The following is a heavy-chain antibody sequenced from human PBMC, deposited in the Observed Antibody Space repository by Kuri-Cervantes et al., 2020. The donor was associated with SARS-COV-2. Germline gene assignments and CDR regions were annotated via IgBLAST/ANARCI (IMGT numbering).Heavy chain of an antibody. CDR1: GGSISSSSYY. V-gene: IGHV4-39*01. Sequence: SETLSLTCTVSGGSISSSSYYWGWIRQPPGKGLEWIGSIYYSGSTYYNPSLKSRVTISVDTSKNQFSLKLSSVTAADTAVYYCAGGEYQLPYAYSYGSIDYWGQGTLVTVSS. CDR2: IYYSGST. J-gene: IGHJ4*02. D-gene: IGHD2-2*02. CDR3: AGGEYQLPYAYSYGSIDY.